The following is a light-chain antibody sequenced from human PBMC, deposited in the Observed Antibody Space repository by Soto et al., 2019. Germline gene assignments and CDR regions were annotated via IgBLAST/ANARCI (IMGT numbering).Light chain of an antibody. CDR1: QDISNY. CDR3: QQYDNLPSIT. J-gene: IGKJ5*01. V-gene: IGKV1-33*01. Sequence: DIRMTQSPSSLSASVGDRVTITCQASQDISNYLNWYQQKPGKAPKLLIYDASNLETGVPSRFSGSRSGTDFTFAISSLQPEDIETYYCQQYDNLPSITFGQGTRLEIK. CDR2: DAS.